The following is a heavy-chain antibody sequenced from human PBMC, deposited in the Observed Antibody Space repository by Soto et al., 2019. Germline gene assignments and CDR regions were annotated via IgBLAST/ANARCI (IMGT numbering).Heavy chain of an antibody. CDR1: GGTFSSYA. V-gene: IGHV1-69*01. Sequence: QVQLVQSGAEVKKPGSSVKVSCKASGGTFSSYAISWVRQAPGQGLEWMGGIIPIFGTANYAQKFQGRVTITADESTSTAYMELSSLRSEDTAVYYCARERGHYYDSRKKAFDIWGQGTMVTVSS. CDR3: ARERGHYYDSRKKAFDI. D-gene: IGHD3-22*01. CDR2: IIPIFGTA. J-gene: IGHJ3*02.